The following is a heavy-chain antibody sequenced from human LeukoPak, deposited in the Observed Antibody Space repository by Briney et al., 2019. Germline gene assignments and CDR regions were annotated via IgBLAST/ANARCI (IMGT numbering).Heavy chain of an antibody. J-gene: IGHJ4*02. V-gene: IGHV3-66*01. CDR2: IYSGGTT. CDR3: ARDQYSYAHAAH. CDR1: GFSFTDYP. Sequence: GGSLRLSCATSGFSFTDYPMNWVRQAPGKGLEWVSVIYSGGTTYYADSVKGRFTISRDNSKNTLHLQMNSLRAEDTAVYYCARDQYSYAHAAHWGQGTLVTVSS. D-gene: IGHD5-18*01.